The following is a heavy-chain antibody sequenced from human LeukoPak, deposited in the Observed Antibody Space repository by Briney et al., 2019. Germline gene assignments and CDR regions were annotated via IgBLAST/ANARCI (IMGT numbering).Heavy chain of an antibody. CDR2: IKEDGSEK. Sequence: PGGSLRLACAASGFTFSSYWMSWVRQAPGKGLEWVANIKEDGSEKYYVDSVKGRFTISRDNAKNSLYLQMNSLRAEDTAVYYCAKREWFGELLPSFDYWGQGTLVTVSS. CDR3: AKREWFGELLPSFDY. CDR1: GFTFSSYW. V-gene: IGHV3-7*01. J-gene: IGHJ4*02. D-gene: IGHD3-10*01.